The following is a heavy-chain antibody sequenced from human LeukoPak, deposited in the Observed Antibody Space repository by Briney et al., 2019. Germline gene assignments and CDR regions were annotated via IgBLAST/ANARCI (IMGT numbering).Heavy chain of an antibody. CDR1: GFTFSSYW. V-gene: IGHV3-7*01. CDR3: ARRALTMARGARPYYFDY. D-gene: IGHD3-10*01. Sequence: GGSLRLSCAASGFTFSSYWMSWVRQALGKRLEWVANIKQDGSEQYYVDSVKGRFTTSRDNAKNSLYLQMNSLRAEDTAVYYCARRALTMARGARPYYFDYWGQGTLVTVSS. J-gene: IGHJ4*02. CDR2: IKQDGSEQ.